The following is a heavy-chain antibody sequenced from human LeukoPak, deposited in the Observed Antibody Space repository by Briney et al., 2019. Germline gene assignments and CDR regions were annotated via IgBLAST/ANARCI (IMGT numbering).Heavy chain of an antibody. CDR2: ISYDESNK. CDR1: RFTFSRYG. J-gene: IGHJ4*02. D-gene: IGHD2-15*01. Sequence: PGGSLRLSCAASRFTFSRYGMHWVRQAPGKGLEWVAVISYDESNKYYADSVKGRFTISRDNSKNTLYLQMTSLRPEDTAVYYCAKDSGYCSGATCSPDDYWGQGTLVTVSS. V-gene: IGHV3-30*18. CDR3: AKDSGYCSGATCSPDDY.